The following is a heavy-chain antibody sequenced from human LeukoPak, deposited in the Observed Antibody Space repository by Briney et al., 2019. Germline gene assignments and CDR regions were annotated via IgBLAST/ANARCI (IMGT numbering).Heavy chain of an antibody. CDR1: GGSISSGDYY. D-gene: IGHD2/OR15-2a*01. CDR2: IYYSGST. J-gene: IGHJ3*02. Sequence: SETLSLTCTVSGGSISSGDYYWSWIRQPPGKGLEWIGYIYYSGSTYYNPSLKSRVTISVDTSKNQFSLKLSSVIAADTAVYYCARENDGSDAFDIWGQGTMVTVSS. CDR3: ARENDGSDAFDI. V-gene: IGHV4-30-4*08.